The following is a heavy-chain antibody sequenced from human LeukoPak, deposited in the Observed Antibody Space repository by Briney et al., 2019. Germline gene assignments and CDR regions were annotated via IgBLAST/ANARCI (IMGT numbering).Heavy chain of an antibody. CDR3: ASAALEPDTLDY. CDR2: IYYSGST. Sequence: SETLSLTCTVSGGSISSYYWSWIRQPPGKGLEWIGYIYYSGSTNHNPSLKSRVTISVDTSKNQFSLKLSSVTAADTAVHYCASAALEPDTLDYWGQGTLVTVSS. CDR1: GGSISSYY. V-gene: IGHV4-59*08. J-gene: IGHJ4*02. D-gene: IGHD1-1*01.